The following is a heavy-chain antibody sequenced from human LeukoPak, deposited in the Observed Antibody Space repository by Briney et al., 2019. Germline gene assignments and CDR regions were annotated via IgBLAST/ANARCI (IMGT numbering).Heavy chain of an antibody. J-gene: IGHJ4*02. CDR1: GFTFSNSS. D-gene: IGHD2-2*01. CDR2: ISRSGSNI. Sequence: GGSLRVSCAASGFTFSNSSMNWVRQAPGKGLEWVSSISRSGSNIYYADSVKGRFTMSRDNAKNSLYLQMNSLRAEDTAVYYCARRYCSRTGCYAFDSWGQGTLVTVSS. V-gene: IGHV3-21*01. CDR3: ARRYCSRTGCYAFDS.